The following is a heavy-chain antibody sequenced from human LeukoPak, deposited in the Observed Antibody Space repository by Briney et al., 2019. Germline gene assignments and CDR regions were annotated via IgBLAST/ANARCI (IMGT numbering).Heavy chain of an antibody. J-gene: IGHJ4*02. D-gene: IGHD7-27*01. CDR2: IIPVFGTA. CDR1: GGTFSSYA. Sequence: SVNVSCKASGGTFSSYAISWVRQAPGQGLEWMGGIIPVFGTANYAQKFQGRVTITTGESTSTAYMELSSLRSEDTAVYYCAREALTGDCDYWGQGTLVTVSS. CDR3: AREALTGDCDY. V-gene: IGHV1-69*05.